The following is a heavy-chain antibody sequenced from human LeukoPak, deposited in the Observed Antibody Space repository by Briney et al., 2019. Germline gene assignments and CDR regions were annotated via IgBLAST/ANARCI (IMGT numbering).Heavy chain of an antibody. V-gene: IGHV3-30*02. Sequence: GGSVRLSCAASGFTFSSYGMHWVREAPGKGLEWVAFIRYDGSNKYYADSVKGRFTISRDNSKNTLYLQMNSLRAEDTAVYYCAKGTFGGVIVVNGWFDPWGQGTLVTVSS. J-gene: IGHJ5*02. CDR3: AKGTFGGVIVVNGWFDP. CDR1: GFTFSSYG. D-gene: IGHD3-16*02. CDR2: IRYDGSNK.